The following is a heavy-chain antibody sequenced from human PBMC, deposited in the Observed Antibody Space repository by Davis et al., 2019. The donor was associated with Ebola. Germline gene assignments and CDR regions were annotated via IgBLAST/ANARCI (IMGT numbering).Heavy chain of an antibody. CDR2: IYYSGST. J-gene: IGHJ6*03. D-gene: IGHD3-10*01. CDR3: ARSMVRGVIIHPRPQPYYMDV. V-gene: IGHV4-59*11. Sequence: PSETLSLTCTVSGGSISSHYWSWIRQPPGKGLEWIGYIYYSGSTYYNPSLKSRVTISVDTSKNQFSLKLSSVTAADTAVYYCARSMVRGVIIHPRPQPYYMDVWGKGTTVTVSS. CDR1: GGSISSHY.